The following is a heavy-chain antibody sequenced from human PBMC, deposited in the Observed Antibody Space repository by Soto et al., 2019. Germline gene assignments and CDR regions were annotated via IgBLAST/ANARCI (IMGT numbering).Heavy chain of an antibody. V-gene: IGHV4-34*01. Sequence: QVQLQQWGAGLLKPSETLSLTCAVYGGSFSGYYWSWIRQPPGKGLEWIGEINHSGSTNYNPSLRXXVTRSVDTSKXXFXLXXSCVTAADTAVYYCARGGVVVAAAVSYYYYYGMDVWGQGTTVTVSS. CDR1: GGSFSGYY. CDR3: ARGGVVVAAAVSYYYYYGMDV. J-gene: IGHJ6*02. D-gene: IGHD2-2*01. CDR2: INHSGST.